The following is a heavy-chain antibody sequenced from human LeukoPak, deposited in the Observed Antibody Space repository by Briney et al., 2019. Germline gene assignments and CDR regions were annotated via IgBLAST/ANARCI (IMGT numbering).Heavy chain of an antibody. Sequence: GGSLRLSCVASGFTFSSNGMHWVRQAPGKGLEWVAFIRNDGSNKYYVDSVKGRFTIYRDNSKNTLYLQMNSLRAEDTAVYYCAKDLWYYGSGSYYAYYYYMDVWGKGTTVTISS. D-gene: IGHD3-10*01. CDR1: GFTFSSNG. CDR3: AKDLWYYGSGSYYAYYYYMDV. J-gene: IGHJ6*03. CDR2: IRNDGSNK. V-gene: IGHV3-30*02.